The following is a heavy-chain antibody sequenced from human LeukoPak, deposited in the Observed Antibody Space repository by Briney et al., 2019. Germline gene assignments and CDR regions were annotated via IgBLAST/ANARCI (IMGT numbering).Heavy chain of an antibody. CDR2: ITGTGGST. J-gene: IGHJ3*02. CDR1: GFTFTSYA. CDR3: AKVRDTRDWYKDAFDI. V-gene: IGHV3-23*01. D-gene: IGHD6-19*01. Sequence: PGGSLRLSCAASGFTFTSYAMSWVRQAPGKGLEWVSAITGTGGSTYYAASVKGRFTVSRDNSKNTLYLQMSSLRAEDTAMYYCAKVRDTRDWYKDAFDIWGQGTRATVSS.